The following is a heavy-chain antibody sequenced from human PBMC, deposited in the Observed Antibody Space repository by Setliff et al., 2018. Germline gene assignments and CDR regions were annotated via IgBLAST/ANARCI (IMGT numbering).Heavy chain of an antibody. CDR3: ARGGDIITIFGVITPDYYYYMDV. CDR2: ISACNANT. V-gene: IGHV1-18*01. CDR1: GYIFTSYA. J-gene: IGHJ6*03. D-gene: IGHD3-3*01. Sequence: ASVKVSCKASGYIFTSYAINWVRQAPGQGLEWMGSISACNANTNYAQNLQGRVTMTRDTSTSTAYMELRSLRSDDTAVYYCARGGDIITIFGVITPDYYYYMDVWGTGTTVTVSS.